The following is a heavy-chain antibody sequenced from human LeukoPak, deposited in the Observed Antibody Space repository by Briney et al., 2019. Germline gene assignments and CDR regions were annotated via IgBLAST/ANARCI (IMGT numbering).Heavy chain of an antibody. V-gene: IGHV3-23*01. CDR2: ISGSGGST. Sequence: GGSLRLSCAASGFTFSSYAMSWVRQAPGKGLEWVSAISGSGGSTYYADSVKGRFTISRDNSKNTLYLQMTSLRAEDTAVYYCAKDLGYKTYYYDSSGYQPAFDYWGQGTLVTVSS. D-gene: IGHD3-22*01. J-gene: IGHJ4*02. CDR1: GFTFSSYA. CDR3: AKDLGYKTYYYDSSGYQPAFDY.